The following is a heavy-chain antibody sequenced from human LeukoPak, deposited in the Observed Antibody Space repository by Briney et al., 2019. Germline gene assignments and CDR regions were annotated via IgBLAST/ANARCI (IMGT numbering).Heavy chain of an antibody. CDR3: AIWGDGVGDGYYTGLAFDI. D-gene: IGHD3-3*01. V-gene: IGHV1-2*02. J-gene: IGHJ3*02. CDR1: GYTFTGYY. CDR2: INPNSGGT. Sequence: ASVKVSCKASGYTFTGYYMHWVRQAPGQGLEWMGWINPNSGGTNYAQKFQGRVTMTRDTSISTAYMELSRLRSDDTAVYYCAIWGDGVGDGYYTGLAFDIWGQGTMVTVSS.